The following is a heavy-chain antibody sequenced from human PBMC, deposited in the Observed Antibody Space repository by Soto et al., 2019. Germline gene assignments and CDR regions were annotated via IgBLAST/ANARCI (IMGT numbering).Heavy chain of an antibody. CDR3: AGGYYYYGMDV. V-gene: IGHV3-33*01. CDR1: GFTFSSYG. Sequence: PGGSLRLSCAASGFTFSSYGMHWVRQAPGKGLEWVAVIWYDGSNKYYADSVKGRFTISRDNSKNTLYLQMNSLRAEDTAVYYCAGGYYYYGMDVWGQGTTVTVSS. D-gene: IGHD2-15*01. J-gene: IGHJ6*02. CDR2: IWYDGSNK.